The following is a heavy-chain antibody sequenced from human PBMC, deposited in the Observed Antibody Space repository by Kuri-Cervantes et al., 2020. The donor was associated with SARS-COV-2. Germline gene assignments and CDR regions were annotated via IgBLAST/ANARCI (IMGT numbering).Heavy chain of an antibody. J-gene: IGHJ6*03. CDR2: ISAYNGNT. V-gene: IGHV1-18*01. CDR1: GYTFTSYG. CDR3: ARDRLIAVAGTGYYYMDV. D-gene: IGHD6-19*01. Sequence: GGSLRLSCKASGYTFTSYGISWVRQAPGQGLEWMGWISAYNGNTNYAQKLQGRVTMTTDTSTSTAYMELRSLRSEDTAVYYCARDRLIAVAGTGYYYMDVWGKGTTVTVSS.